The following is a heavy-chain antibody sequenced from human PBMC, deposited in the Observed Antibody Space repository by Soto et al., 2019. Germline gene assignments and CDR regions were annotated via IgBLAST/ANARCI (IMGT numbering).Heavy chain of an antibody. CDR3: AKDSLGGDYAWDY. CDR2: ISGSGGST. Sequence: EVQLLESGGGLVQPGGSLRLSCAASGFTFSSYAMSWVCQAPGKGLEWVSAISGSGGSTYYADSVKGRFTISRDNSKNTLYLQMNSLRAEDTAVYYCAKDSLGGDYAWDYWGQGTLVTVSS. V-gene: IGHV3-23*01. D-gene: IGHD4-17*01. J-gene: IGHJ4*02. CDR1: GFTFSSYA.